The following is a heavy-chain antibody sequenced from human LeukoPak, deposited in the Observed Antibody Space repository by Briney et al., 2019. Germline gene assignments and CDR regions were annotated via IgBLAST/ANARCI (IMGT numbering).Heavy chain of an antibody. J-gene: IGHJ4*02. CDR1: GFTFSNYA. CDR2: ISDNGGNT. D-gene: IGHD6-13*01. V-gene: IGHV3-64D*06. CDR3: VKAAGSWYGYFDY. Sequence: GGSLRLSCSASGFTFSNYAIHWVRKAPGKGLEYVSTISDNGGNTNYADSVKGRFTISRDNSKNTLYLQMSSLRPEDTAVYYCVKAAGSWYGYFDYWGQGTLVTISS.